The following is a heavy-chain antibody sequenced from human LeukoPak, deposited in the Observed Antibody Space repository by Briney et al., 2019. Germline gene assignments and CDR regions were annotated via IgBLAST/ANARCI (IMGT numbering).Heavy chain of an antibody. J-gene: IGHJ4*02. Sequence: PSETLSLTCTVSGGSISSYYWSWIRQPLGKGLEWIGYIYYSGSTNYNPSLKSRVTISVDTSKNQFSLKLSSVTAADTAVYYCARTLSEYSSSSLGYWGQGTLVTVSS. CDR3: ARTLSEYSSSSLGY. D-gene: IGHD6-6*01. CDR2: IYYSGST. CDR1: GGSISSYY. V-gene: IGHV4-59*01.